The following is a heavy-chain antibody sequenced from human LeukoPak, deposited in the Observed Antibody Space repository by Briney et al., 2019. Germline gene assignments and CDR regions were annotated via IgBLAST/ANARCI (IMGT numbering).Heavy chain of an antibody. CDR1: GFTFSSYA. CDR3: AKDFVGTGNFRGGDY. J-gene: IGHJ4*02. V-gene: IGHV3-23*01. Sequence: GGSLRLSCAASGFTFSSYAMSWVRQAPGKGLEWVSVISGSGDTTNYADSVKGRLTISRDNSKNTLYLQMNSLRAEDTAVYYCAKDFVGTGNFRGGDYWGQGTLVTVSS. D-gene: IGHD2-8*02. CDR2: ISGSGDTT.